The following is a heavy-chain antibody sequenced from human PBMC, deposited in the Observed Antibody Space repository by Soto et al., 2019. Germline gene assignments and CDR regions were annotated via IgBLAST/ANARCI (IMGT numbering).Heavy chain of an antibody. V-gene: IGHV1-2*02. CDR3: ASIGGKGDSREEKWFDP. Sequence: ASVKVSCKASGYTFTGYFMHWVRQAPGQGLEWMGWINPNSGGTNYAQKFQGRVTMTRDTSISTAYMELSRLRSDDTAVYYCASIGGKGDSREEKWFDPWGQGTLVTVSS. J-gene: IGHJ5*02. D-gene: IGHD1-26*01. CDR1: GYTFTGYF. CDR2: INPNSGGT.